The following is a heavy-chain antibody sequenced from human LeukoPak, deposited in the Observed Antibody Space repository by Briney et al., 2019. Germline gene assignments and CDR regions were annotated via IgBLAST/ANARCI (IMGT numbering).Heavy chain of an antibody. CDR1: GYSFTSYW. D-gene: IGHD6-13*01. CDR2: IYPGDSDT. CDR3: ARIQRYSSSWYLSWFDP. Sequence: GESLKISCKGSGYSFTSYWIGWVRQMPGKGLEWMGIIYPGDSDTRYSPSFQGQVTISVDKSISTAYLQWSSLKASDTAMYYCARIQRYSSSWYLSWFDPWGQGTLVTVSS. J-gene: IGHJ5*02. V-gene: IGHV5-51*01.